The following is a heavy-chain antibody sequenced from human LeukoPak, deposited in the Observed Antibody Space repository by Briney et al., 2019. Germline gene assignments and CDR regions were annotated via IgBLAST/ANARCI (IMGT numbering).Heavy chain of an antibody. V-gene: IGHV4-59*01. D-gene: IGHD6-19*01. CDR1: GGSISSYY. CDR3: ARDGGNQWRGFDY. J-gene: IGHJ4*02. CDR2: ILNSGST. Sequence: SETLSLTCTVSGGSISSYYWSWIRQPPGKGLEWIGYILNSGSTNYNPSLKSRVTISEDTSKNQFSLKLSSVTAADTAVYYCARDGGNQWRGFDYWGQGTLVTVSS.